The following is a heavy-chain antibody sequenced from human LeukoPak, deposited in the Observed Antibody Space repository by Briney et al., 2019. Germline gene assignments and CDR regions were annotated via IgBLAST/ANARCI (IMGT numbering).Heavy chain of an antibody. Sequence: PSDPLSLTCTVSGGSNSNYYWSCIRQPPGKGLEWIGYIYYSGSTNHNPSLKSRVTISVDTSKNQFSLKLSSVTAADTAVYYCARLGHDAFDIWGQGTMVTVSS. V-gene: IGHV4-59*07. CDR1: GGSNSNYY. CDR2: IYYSGST. J-gene: IGHJ3*02. CDR3: ARLGHDAFDI.